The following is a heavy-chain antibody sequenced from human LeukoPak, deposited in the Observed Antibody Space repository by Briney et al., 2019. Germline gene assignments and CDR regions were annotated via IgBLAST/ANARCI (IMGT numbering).Heavy chain of an antibody. J-gene: IGHJ4*02. CDR1: GFTFSSYS. Sequence: PGGSLRLSCAASGFTFSSYSMNWVRQAPGKGLEWVSYISSSSSTIYYADSVKGRFTISRDNAKNSLYLQMNSLRDEDTAVYYCARGGPFHGDYEGSDYWGQGTLVTVSS. CDR2: ISSSSSTI. V-gene: IGHV3-48*02. CDR3: ARGGPFHGDYEGSDY. D-gene: IGHD4-17*01.